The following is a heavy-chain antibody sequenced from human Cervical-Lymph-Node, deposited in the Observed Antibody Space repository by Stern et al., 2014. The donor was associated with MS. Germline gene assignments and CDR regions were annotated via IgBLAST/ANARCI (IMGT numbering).Heavy chain of an antibody. J-gene: IGHJ4*02. Sequence: EVQLVESGGGLIQPGRSLRLSCAASGFTLGDYAMHWVRHAPGKGLEWVSGITCNSGTIAYADSVKGRFTITRDNAKNSLYLQMNSLRAEATALYYCPRVVPGIAVSGAYFDYWRQGTLLPAPS. D-gene: IGHD6-19*01. CDR1: GFTLGDYA. CDR2: ITCNSGTI. V-gene: IGHV3-9*01. CDR3: PRVVPGIAVSGAYFDY.